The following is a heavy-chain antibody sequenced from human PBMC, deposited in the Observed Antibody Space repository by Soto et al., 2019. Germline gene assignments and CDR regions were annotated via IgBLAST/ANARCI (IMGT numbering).Heavy chain of an antibody. J-gene: IGHJ4*02. Sequence: PGGSLRLSCAASGFTVSSNYMSWVRQAPGKGLEWVSVIYSGGSTYYADSVKGRFTISRDNSKNTLYLQMNSLRAEDTAVYYCARDRSSSWDYYGSVVDYWGQGTLVTVAS. CDR2: IYSGGST. CDR3: ARDRSSSWDYYGSVVDY. CDR1: GFTVSSNY. V-gene: IGHV3-53*01. D-gene: IGHD3-10*01.